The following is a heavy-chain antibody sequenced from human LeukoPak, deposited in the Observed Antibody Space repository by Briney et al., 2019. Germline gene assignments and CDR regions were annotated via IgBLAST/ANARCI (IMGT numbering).Heavy chain of an antibody. D-gene: IGHD6-19*01. Sequence: GGSLRLSCAASGFTVSSNYMSWVRQAPGKGLEWVSVIYISGRTFYADSVKGRFTISRDNSRNTLYLQMNSLRAEDTAVYYCATLAVTGAENAFDIWGQGTMVTVSS. CDR3: ATLAVTGAENAFDI. V-gene: IGHV3-66*01. J-gene: IGHJ3*02. CDR2: IYISGRT. CDR1: GFTVSSNY.